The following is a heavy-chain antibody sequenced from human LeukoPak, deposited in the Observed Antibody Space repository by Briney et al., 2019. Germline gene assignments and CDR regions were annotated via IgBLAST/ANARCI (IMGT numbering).Heavy chain of an antibody. CDR2: ISSSSYI. V-gene: IGHV3-21*01. Sequence: GGSLRLSCAASGFTFSSYSMNWVRQAPGKGLEWVSSISSSSYIYYADSVRGRFTISRDNAKNSLYLQMNSLRAEDTAVYYCARGPDITIFGVVIQRYYYYYMDVWGKGTTVTVSS. CDR3: ARGPDITIFGVVIQRYYYYYMDV. D-gene: IGHD3-3*01. J-gene: IGHJ6*03. CDR1: GFTFSSYS.